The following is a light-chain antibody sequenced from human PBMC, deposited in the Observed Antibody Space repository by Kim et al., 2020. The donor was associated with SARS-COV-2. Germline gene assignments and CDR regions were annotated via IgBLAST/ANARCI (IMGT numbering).Light chain of an antibody. J-gene: IGLJ2*01. V-gene: IGLV3-21*04. CDR3: QVWDSDSDHWV. CDR1: RIGSKS. Sequence: APGRMAWITGGGDRIGSKSVTWYQQKPGQAPVLVIYNDSDRPSGIPERFSGSNFGDTATLTISRVAAGDEADYYCQVWDSDSDHWVFGGGTKVTVL. CDR2: NDS.